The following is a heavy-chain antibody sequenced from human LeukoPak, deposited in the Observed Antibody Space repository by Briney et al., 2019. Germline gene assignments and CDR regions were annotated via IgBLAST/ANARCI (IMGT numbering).Heavy chain of an antibody. D-gene: IGHD1-26*01. CDR1: RFTFSTHW. V-gene: IGHV3-7*03. J-gene: IGHJ4*02. CDR2: IKQDGSEK. CDR3: ARSAGGKVFDY. Sequence: GGSLRLSCAASRFTFSTHWMNWVRQAPGKGLEWVANIKQDGSEKYYVDSVKGRFTISRDNAKNSLSLQMNSLRAEDTAVYYCARSAGGKVFDYWGQGTLVTVSS.